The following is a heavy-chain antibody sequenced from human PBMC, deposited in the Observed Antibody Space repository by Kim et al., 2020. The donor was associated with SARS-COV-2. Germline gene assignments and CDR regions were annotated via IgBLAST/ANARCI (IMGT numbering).Heavy chain of an antibody. CDR3: ASSGGKGY. Sequence: SSERYYADSEKGRFTISRDKAKNSLYLQMNSLRAEDTAVYYCASSGGKGYWGQGTLVPVSS. CDR2: SSER. J-gene: IGHJ4*02. D-gene: IGHD2-15*01. V-gene: IGHV3-21*01.